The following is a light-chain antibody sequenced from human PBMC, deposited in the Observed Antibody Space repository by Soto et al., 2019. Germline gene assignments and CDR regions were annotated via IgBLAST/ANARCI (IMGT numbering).Light chain of an antibody. CDR1: QTVGNN. CDR3: QQYDNWPPLT. CDR2: GAS. Sequence: EIVMTQSPATLSVSPGERATLSCRASQTVGNNLAWYQQKPGQAPRLLIYGASTRATGVPARFSGSGSGTEFTLTTSSLQGEHSAVFYCQQYDNWPPLTFGGGTQVEIK. V-gene: IGKV3-15*01. J-gene: IGKJ4*01.